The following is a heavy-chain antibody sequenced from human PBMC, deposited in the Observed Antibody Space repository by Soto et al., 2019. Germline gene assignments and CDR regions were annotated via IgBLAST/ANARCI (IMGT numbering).Heavy chain of an antibody. CDR2: IDWDDDK. D-gene: IGHD3-10*01. J-gene: IGHJ4*02. V-gene: IGHV2-70*01. Sequence: SGPTLVNPTQTLTLTCTFSGFSLSTSGMCVSWIRQPPGKALEWLALIDWDDDKYYSTSLKTRLTISKDTSKNQVVLTMTNMDPVDTATYYCARGVGDLLWKARPYYFDYWGQGTLVTVSS. CDR3: ARGVGDLLWKARPYYFDY. CDR1: GFSLSTSGMC.